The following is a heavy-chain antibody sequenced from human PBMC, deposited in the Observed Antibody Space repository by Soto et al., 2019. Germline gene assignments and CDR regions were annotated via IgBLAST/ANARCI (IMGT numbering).Heavy chain of an antibody. CDR3: ARAPTVTTYTPSVYFDY. V-gene: IGHV3-33*01. CDR2: IWYDGSNK. J-gene: IGHJ4*02. CDR1: GFTFSSYG. D-gene: IGHD4-17*01. Sequence: GGSLRLSCAASGFTFSSYGMHWVRQAPGKGLEWVAVIWYDGSNKYYADSVKGRFTISRDNSKNTLYLQMNSLRAEDTAVYYCARAPTVTTYTPSVYFDYWGQGTLVTVSS.